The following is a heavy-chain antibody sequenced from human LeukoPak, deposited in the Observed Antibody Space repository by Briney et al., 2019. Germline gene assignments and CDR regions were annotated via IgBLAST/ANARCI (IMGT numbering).Heavy chain of an antibody. Sequence: SVKVSCKASGGTFSSYTISWVRQAPGQGLEWMGRIIPILGIANYAQKFQGRVTMTRDTSTSTVYMELSSLRSEDTAVYYCARDRSRAADYWGQGTLVTVSS. CDR2: IIPILGIA. CDR1: GGTFSSYT. V-gene: IGHV1-69*04. CDR3: ARDRSRAADY. J-gene: IGHJ4*02.